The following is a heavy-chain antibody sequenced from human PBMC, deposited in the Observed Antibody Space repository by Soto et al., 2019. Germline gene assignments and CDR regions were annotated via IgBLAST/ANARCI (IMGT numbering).Heavy chain of an antibody. V-gene: IGHV3-48*02. CDR1: GFTFSSYS. Sequence: PGGSLRLSCAASGFTFSSYSMNWVRQAPGKGLEWVSYISSSSSTIHYADSVKGRFTISRDNAKNSLYLQMNSLRDEETAVYYCAREGCCGDCYSSDNFWFDPWGQGTLVTVSS. D-gene: IGHD2-21*02. CDR3: AREGCCGDCYSSDNFWFDP. J-gene: IGHJ5*02. CDR2: ISSSSSTI.